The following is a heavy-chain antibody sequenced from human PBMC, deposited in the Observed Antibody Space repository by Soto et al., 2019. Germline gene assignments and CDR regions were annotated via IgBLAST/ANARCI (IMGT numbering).Heavy chain of an antibody. CDR1: GYTFTTFD. CDR2: ISAYNGNT. Sequence: QVQLVQSAAEVKKPGASVKLSCKASGYTFTTFDIIWVRQAPGQGLEWMAWISAYNGNTSDAQNFQGRVTMTTDASTRTACMELRSLRSDDTAVYYCARVRTRDLWSAPSQFYFYGLDVWGQGTTVTVS. J-gene: IGHJ6*02. V-gene: IGHV1-18*01. D-gene: IGHD3-3*01. CDR3: ARVRTRDLWSAPSQFYFYGLDV.